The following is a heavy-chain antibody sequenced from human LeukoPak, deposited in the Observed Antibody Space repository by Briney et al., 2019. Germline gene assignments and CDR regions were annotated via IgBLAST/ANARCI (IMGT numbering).Heavy chain of an antibody. J-gene: IGHJ4*02. CDR2: IKQDGSQI. D-gene: IGHD2-8*01. CDR3: ARLKDDVTKFDY. Sequence: GGSLRLSCVGSGFTFRSYWMSWVRQPPGKGLEWVANIKQDGSQIYYADSVKGRFTISRDNAKNSLFLQMNRLRVEDTGVYYCARLKDDVTKFDYWGQGTLVTVSS. V-gene: IGHV3-7*01. CDR1: GFTFRSYW.